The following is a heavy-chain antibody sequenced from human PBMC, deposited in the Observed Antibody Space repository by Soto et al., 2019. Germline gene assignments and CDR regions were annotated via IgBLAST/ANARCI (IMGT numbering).Heavy chain of an antibody. CDR2: ISYDGSNK. D-gene: IGHD2-15*01. V-gene: IGHV3-30-3*01. CDR3: AKRRGAGGHFDY. CDR1: GFTFSSYA. Sequence: LRLSCAASGFTFSSYAMHWVRQAPGKGLEWVAVISYDGSNKYYADSVKGRFTISRDNSKNTLYLQMNSLTAEDTAVYFCAKRRGAGGHFDYWGQGALVTV. J-gene: IGHJ4*02.